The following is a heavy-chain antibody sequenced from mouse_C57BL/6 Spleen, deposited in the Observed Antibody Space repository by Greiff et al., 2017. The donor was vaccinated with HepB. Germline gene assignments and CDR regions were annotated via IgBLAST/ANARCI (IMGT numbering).Heavy chain of an antibody. Sequence: EVKVVESGGGLVKPGGSLKLSCAASGFTFSDYGMHWVRQAPEKGLEWVAYISSGSSTIYYADTVKGRFTISRDNAKNTLFLQMTSLRSEDTAMYYCARGLRRLDYWGQGTTLTVSS. V-gene: IGHV5-17*01. D-gene: IGHD2-4*01. J-gene: IGHJ2*01. CDR2: ISSGSSTI. CDR3: ARGLRRLDY. CDR1: GFTFSDYG.